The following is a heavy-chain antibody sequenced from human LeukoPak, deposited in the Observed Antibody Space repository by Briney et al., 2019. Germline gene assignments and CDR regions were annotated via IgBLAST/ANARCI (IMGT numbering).Heavy chain of an antibody. J-gene: IGHJ4*02. Sequence: GASVKVSCKASGYTFTGYYMHWVRQAPGQGLEWMGWINPNSGGTNYPQKFQGRVTITRDTSISTAYMELSRLRSDDTAVYYCARGPLLRFLEWLLSIDYWGQGTLVTVSS. CDR1: GYTFTGYY. CDR3: ARGPLLRFLEWLLSIDY. CDR2: INPNSGGT. V-gene: IGHV1-2*02. D-gene: IGHD3-3*01.